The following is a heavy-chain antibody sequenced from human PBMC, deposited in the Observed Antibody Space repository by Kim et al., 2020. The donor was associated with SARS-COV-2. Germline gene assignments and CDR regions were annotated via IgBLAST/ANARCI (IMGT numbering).Heavy chain of an antibody. CDR1: GGSVSSGSYY. Sequence: SETLSLTCTVSGGSVSSGSYYWSWIRQPPGKGLEWIGYIYYSGSTNYNPSLKSRVTISVDTSKNQFSLKLSSVTAADTAVYYCARDNGLVLDYYGSVEGTNWFDPWGQGTLVTVSS. CDR3: ARDNGLVLDYYGSVEGTNWFDP. CDR2: IYYSGST. D-gene: IGHD3-10*01. V-gene: IGHV4-61*01. J-gene: IGHJ5*02.